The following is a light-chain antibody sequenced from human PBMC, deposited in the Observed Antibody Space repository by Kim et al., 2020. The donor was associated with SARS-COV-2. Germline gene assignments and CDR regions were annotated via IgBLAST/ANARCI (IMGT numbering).Light chain of an antibody. CDR1: SRDVGGYNY. J-gene: IGLJ2*01. V-gene: IGLV2-8*01. CDR3: SSYGGSSNLI. Sequence: GQSVATSCTGTSRDVGGYNYVSWFQQHPGKAPKLIIFEVNKRPSGVPDRFSGSKSGNTASLTVSELQAEDEADYYCSSYGGSSNLIFGGGTQLTVL. CDR2: EVN.